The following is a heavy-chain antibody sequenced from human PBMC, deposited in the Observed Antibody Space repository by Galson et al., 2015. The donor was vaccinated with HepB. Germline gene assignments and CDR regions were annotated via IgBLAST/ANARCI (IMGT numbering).Heavy chain of an antibody. J-gene: IGHJ5*02. CDR2: IIPIFGTA. CDR3: ARDSRGNRAYDSGWFDP. Sequence: SVKVSCKASGGTFSSYALSWVRQAPGQGLEWMGGIIPIFGTANYAQKFQGRVTITADEPTSTAYMELSSLRSEDTAVYYCARDSRGNRAYDSGWFDPWGQGTLVTVSS. V-gene: IGHV1-69*13. CDR1: GGTFSSYA. D-gene: IGHD5-12*01.